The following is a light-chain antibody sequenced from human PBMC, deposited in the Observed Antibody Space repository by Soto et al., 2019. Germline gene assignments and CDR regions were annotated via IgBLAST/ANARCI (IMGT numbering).Light chain of an antibody. CDR2: WTS. V-gene: IGKV4-1*01. Sequence: DVVLTQSPDSLAVSLGERVTITCKSSRSGLNSSNNKKYLAWYQQRPGQPPKVLIYWTSARESGVPDRFSGSGSGTDFTLTISGLQSEDVAVYYCQQYYSTPWTFGQGTKVDIK. CDR3: QQYYSTPWT. CDR1: RSGLNSSNNKKY. J-gene: IGKJ1*01.